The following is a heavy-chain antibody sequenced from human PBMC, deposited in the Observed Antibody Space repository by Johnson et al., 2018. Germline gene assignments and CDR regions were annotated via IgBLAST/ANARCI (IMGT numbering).Heavy chain of an antibody. CDR2: IRSKANTYAT. CDR1: GFTFSGSA. Sequence: EVQLLESGGGLVQPGESLKLSCAASGFTFSGSAMHWVRQASGKGLEWVGRIRSKANTYATSYAASVNGRFTISRDDSKKMAYLQMNSLKTEDTAVDYCTRNVGTLWSGYYPYHYMDGWGKGTTVTVSS. V-gene: IGHV3-73*01. J-gene: IGHJ6*03. CDR3: TRNVGTLWSGYYPYHYMDG. D-gene: IGHD3-3*01.